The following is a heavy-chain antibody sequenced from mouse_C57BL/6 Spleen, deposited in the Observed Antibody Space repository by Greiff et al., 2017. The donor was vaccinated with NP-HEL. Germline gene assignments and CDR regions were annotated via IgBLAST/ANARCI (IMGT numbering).Heavy chain of an antibody. J-gene: IGHJ1*03. D-gene: IGHD2-4*01. CDR2: INPYNGGT. V-gene: IGHV1-19*01. CDR1: GYTFTDYY. CDR3: ARYDYDGCYWYFDV. Sequence: EVQLQQSGPVLVKPGASVKMSCKASGYTFTDYYMNWVKQSPGKSLEWIGVINPYNGGTSYNQKFKGKATLTVDKSSSTAYMELNSLTSEDSAGYDCARYDYDGCYWYFDVWGTGTTVTVSS.